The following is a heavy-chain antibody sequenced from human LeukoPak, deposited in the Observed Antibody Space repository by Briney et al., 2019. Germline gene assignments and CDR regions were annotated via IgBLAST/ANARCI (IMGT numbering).Heavy chain of an antibody. CDR1: GGSISSYY. Sequence: PSETLSLTCTVSGGSISSYYWSWIRQPPGKGLEWIGYIYYSVSTNYNPSLKSRVTISVDTSKNQFSLKLSSVTAADTAVYYCARSDTAMVFFWFDPWGQGTLVTVSS. D-gene: IGHD5-18*01. J-gene: IGHJ5*02. CDR2: IYYSVST. V-gene: IGHV4-59*01. CDR3: ARSDTAMVFFWFDP.